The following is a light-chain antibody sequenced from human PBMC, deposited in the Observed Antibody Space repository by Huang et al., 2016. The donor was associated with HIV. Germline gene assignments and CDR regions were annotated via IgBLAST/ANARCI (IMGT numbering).Light chain of an antibody. CDR3: QQYDNWPPYT. CDR1: QSVSTN. Sequence: EIVMTQSPATLSVSPGERATLSCRASQSVSTNLAWFQQKPVQAPRLLIYGASTRATTVAAMFSGSGSGTEFTLIISSLQSEDSAIYYCQQYDNWPPYTFGQGTKLEI. CDR2: GAS. J-gene: IGKJ2*01. V-gene: IGKV3-15*01.